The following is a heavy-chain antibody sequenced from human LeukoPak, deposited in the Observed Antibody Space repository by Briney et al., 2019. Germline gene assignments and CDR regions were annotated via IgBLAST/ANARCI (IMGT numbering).Heavy chain of an antibody. Sequence: FSASNTIYYADSVKGRFTISRDKAKNSLYLQMNSLRAEDTAVYYCALFLDYWGQGTLVTVSS. V-gene: IGHV3-69-1*01. CDR3: ALFLDY. D-gene: IGHD2-21*01. J-gene: IGHJ4*02. CDR2: FSASNTI.